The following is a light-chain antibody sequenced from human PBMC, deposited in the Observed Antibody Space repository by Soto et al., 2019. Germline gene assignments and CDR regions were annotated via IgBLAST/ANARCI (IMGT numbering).Light chain of an antibody. CDR2: SGS. V-gene: IGKV1-39*01. CDR3: QRNYSPPLS. Sequence: DLQMTQSPSSLSASVGDSVTITCRASQKISSYLAWFQQKPGEAPRLLIYSGSSLPSGVPSRFIGTGSGTDFTLTISGLQPEDVATYYCQRNYSPPLSFGGGTKVEI. CDR1: QKISSY. J-gene: IGKJ4*01.